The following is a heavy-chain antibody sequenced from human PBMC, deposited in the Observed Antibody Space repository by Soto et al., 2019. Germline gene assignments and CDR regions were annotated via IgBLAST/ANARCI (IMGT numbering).Heavy chain of an antibody. D-gene: IGHD6-13*01. V-gene: IGHV4-61*01. CDR3: AAGEASSRNLAPYYLDF. CDR2: IFYSGTT. J-gene: IGHJ4*02. CDR1: GGSVSSGSYY. Sequence: ETLSLTCTVSGGSVSSGSYYWSWIRQPPGMGLEWIGYIFYSGTTNYNPSLKSRVTMSLYTSKNQFSLQLSSVTAADTAVYFCAAGEASSRNLAPYYLDFWGQGTLVTVSS.